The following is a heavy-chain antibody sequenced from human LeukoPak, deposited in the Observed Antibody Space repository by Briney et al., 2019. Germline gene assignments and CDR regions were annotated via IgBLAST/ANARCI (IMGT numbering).Heavy chain of an antibody. CDR1: GFTFSTYA. Sequence: GGSLRLSCAASGFTFSTYAMTWVRQAPGKGPEWVSGISGGGDNTYYADSVKGRFTISRDNSKNTLYLQMNSLRAEDTAIYYCAKTPKLVRGAPDYWGQGTLVTVSS. J-gene: IGHJ4*02. CDR2: ISGGGDNT. V-gene: IGHV3-23*01. CDR3: AKTPKLVRGAPDY. D-gene: IGHD3-10*01.